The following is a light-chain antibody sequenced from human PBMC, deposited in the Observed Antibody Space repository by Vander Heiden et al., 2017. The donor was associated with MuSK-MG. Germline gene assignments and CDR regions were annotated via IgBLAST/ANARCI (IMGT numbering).Light chain of an antibody. J-gene: IGKJ1*01. CDR2: GAS. CDR1: QSISSK. CDR3: QQYNNWPSWT. V-gene: IGKV3-15*01. Sequence: IVMTQSAATLSVSPGERATLSCRASQSISSKLAWYQQKPGQARRLLIYGASTRGTGIPARFSGSGSGTEFTLTISSMQYEDFAVYYCQQYNNWPSWTFGQGNKVESK.